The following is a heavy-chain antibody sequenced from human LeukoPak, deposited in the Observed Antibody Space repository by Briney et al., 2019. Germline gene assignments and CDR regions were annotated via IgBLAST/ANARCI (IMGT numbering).Heavy chain of an antibody. CDR1: GGSFSGYY. J-gene: IGHJ5*02. V-gene: IGHV4-34*01. CDR2: INHSGST. CDR3: ARGKPLLRLFDP. Sequence: SETLSLTCAVYGGSFSGYYWSWIRQPPGKGLEWNGEINHSGSTNYNPSLKSRVTISVDTSKNQFSLKLSSVTAADTAVYYCARGKPLLRLFDPWGQGTLVTVSS. D-gene: IGHD3-16*01.